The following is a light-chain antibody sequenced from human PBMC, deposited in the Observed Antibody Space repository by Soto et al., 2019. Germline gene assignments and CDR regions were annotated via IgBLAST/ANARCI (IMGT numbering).Light chain of an antibody. CDR1: QNINDW. CDR2: KAS. Sequence: DIQVTQSPSTPSASVGDRVTINCRASQNINDWLAWYQQKSGKAPKVLIYKASSLESGVPSRFSGSGSGTEFTLTISSLQTEDFATYYCQQYGANSPWTFGQGTKVEIK. J-gene: IGKJ1*01. CDR3: QQYGANSPWT. V-gene: IGKV1-5*03.